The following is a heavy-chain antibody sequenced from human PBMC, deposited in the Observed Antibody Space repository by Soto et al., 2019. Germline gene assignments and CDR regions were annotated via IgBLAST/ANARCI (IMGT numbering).Heavy chain of an antibody. Sequence: QVQLQESGPGLVKPSETLSLTCTVSGASITTKSWNWVRQSPGKGLEWIGYLYYSGTTNYNPSLKRRVTIAIDTSKNPISLNLTSVTAADTAIYYCARGLSWSPYFDLWGQGTRVTVSS. CDR3: ARGLSWSPYFDL. J-gene: IGHJ4*02. D-gene: IGHD6-13*01. CDR1: GASITTKS. CDR2: LYYSGTT. V-gene: IGHV4-59*01.